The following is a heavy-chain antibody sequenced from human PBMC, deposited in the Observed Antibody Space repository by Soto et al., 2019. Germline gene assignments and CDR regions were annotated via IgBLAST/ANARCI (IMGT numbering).Heavy chain of an antibody. Sequence: EVQLAESVGGLIQPGGSLRLSCAASGFTFSSYWMHWVRQAPGKGQVWVSRNNSDGSTTNYPDSVKGRFTVSRDNAKNTLYLQMDRRRGEDTAVYYCVRGARTLIDFWGQGTLVTVSS. J-gene: IGHJ4*02. CDR2: NNSDGSTT. CDR1: GFTFSSYW. CDR3: VRGARTLIDF. V-gene: IGHV3-74*01.